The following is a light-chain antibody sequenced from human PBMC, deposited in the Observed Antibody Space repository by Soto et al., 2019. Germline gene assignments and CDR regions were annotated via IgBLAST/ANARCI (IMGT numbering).Light chain of an antibody. J-gene: IGKJ4*01. CDR2: DAS. CDR1: QNIRFW. CDR3: QQYNSCPLT. Sequence: DIQMTQSPSTLSASVGDRVTITCRASQNIRFWLAWYQQKPGSAPNLLIYDASTLGGMVPSRFSGGGSGTEFALPVSNLQPDDVASYCCQQYNSCPLTFGGGTRGEIK. V-gene: IGKV1-5*01.